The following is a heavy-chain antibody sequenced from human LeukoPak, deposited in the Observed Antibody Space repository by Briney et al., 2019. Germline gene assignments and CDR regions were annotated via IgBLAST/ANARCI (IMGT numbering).Heavy chain of an antibody. CDR3: ARRLYRCLFDP. Sequence: SETLSLTCTVSGVSISSSSYYWGWIRQPPGKGLEWIGSIYYSGSTYYNPSLKSRVTISVDTAKNQFSLKLSSVTAADTAVYYCARRLYRCLFDPWGQGTLVTVSS. CDR1: GVSISSSSYY. J-gene: IGHJ5*02. D-gene: IGHD3-3*01. V-gene: IGHV4-39*01. CDR2: IYYSGST.